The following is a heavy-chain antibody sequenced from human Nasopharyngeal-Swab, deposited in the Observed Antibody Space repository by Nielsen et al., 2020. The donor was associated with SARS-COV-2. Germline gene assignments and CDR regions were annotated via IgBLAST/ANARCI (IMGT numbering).Heavy chain of an antibody. Sequence: GESLKISCEASGFTFSTYAMSWVRQAPGKRLEWVSAISGNGGSTYHAESVKGRFTISRDNSKNTLYLEMNSLRVEDTALYYCAKDLAPGYSSSLESDYWGQGTLVTVSS. CDR2: ISGNGGST. CDR1: GFTFSTYA. V-gene: IGHV3-23*01. J-gene: IGHJ4*02. D-gene: IGHD6-13*01. CDR3: AKDLAPGYSSSLESDY.